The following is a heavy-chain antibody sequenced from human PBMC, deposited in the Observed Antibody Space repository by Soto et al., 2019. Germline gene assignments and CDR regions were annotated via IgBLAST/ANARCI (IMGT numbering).Heavy chain of an antibody. J-gene: IGHJ6*02. CDR2: IYWNDDK. D-gene: IGHD5-18*01. CDR3: AHRRGYSYGYPTYYYYGMDV. V-gene: IGHV2-5*01. Sequence: SGPTLVKPTQTLTLTCTFSGFSLSTSGVGVGWIRQPPGKALEWLALIYWNDDKRYSPSLKSRLTITKDTSKNQVVLTMTNMDPVDTATYYCAHRRGYSYGYPTYYYYGMDVWGQGTTVTVSS. CDR1: GFSLSTSGVG.